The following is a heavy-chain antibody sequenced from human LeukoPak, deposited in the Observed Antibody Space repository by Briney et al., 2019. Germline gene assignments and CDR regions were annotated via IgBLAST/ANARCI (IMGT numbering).Heavy chain of an antibody. CDR1: GFTFSSYG. CDR2: ISSDGSNK. D-gene: IGHD6-13*01. Sequence: GRSLRLSCAASGFTFSSYGMHWVRQAPGKGLEWVAVISSDGSNKYYADSVKGRFTISRDNSKNTLNLQMNSLRAEDTAVYYCAKGYSSSWHDLGYWGQGTLVTVSS. CDR3: AKGYSSSWHDLGY. V-gene: IGHV3-30*18. J-gene: IGHJ4*02.